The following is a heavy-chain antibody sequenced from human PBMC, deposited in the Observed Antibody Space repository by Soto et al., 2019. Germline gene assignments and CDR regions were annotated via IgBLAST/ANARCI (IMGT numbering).Heavy chain of an antibody. CDR3: AKNYNWNVVGEY. V-gene: IGHV3-23*01. CDR2: ISATGGST. J-gene: IGHJ4*02. Sequence: EVQLLESGGDLVQPGRSLRLSCAASGFPFSNHAMSWVRQAPGKGLEWLSAISATGGSTYYADSVRGRFSISRDNSKNTVFLQMDSLTAEDTAVYFCAKNYNWNVVGEYWGRGTLVTVS. CDR1: GFPFSNHA. D-gene: IGHD1-20*01.